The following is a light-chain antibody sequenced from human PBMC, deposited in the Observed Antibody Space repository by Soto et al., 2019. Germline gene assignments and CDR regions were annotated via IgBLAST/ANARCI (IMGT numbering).Light chain of an antibody. V-gene: IGKV3-15*01. CDR2: GAS. J-gene: IGKJ1*01. CDR3: QQYPSWT. CDR1: QSVSSN. Sequence: EIMMTQSPATLSVSPGERATLSCRASQSVSSNLAWYQQKPGQAPRLLIYGASTRATGIPARFSGSGSGTEFTLTISSLQSEDFAVYYCQQYPSWTFGQGTKVEIK.